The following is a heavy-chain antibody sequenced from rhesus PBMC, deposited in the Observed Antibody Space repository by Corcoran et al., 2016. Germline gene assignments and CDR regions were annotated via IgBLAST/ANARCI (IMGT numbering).Heavy chain of an antibody. CDR3: ARSKGVTLFDY. CDR2: FYGSGGGT. D-gene: IGHD4-23*01. J-gene: IGHJ4*01. V-gene: IGHV4-106*01. CDR1: GGSISDDYY. Sequence: QVQLQESGPGLVKPSETLSLTCAVSGGSISDDYYWSWIRQPPGKGLEWIGYFYGSGGGTNYNPSLKNLVTISIDTSKNQFSLKLSSVTAADTAVYYCARSKGVTLFDYWGQGVLVTVSS.